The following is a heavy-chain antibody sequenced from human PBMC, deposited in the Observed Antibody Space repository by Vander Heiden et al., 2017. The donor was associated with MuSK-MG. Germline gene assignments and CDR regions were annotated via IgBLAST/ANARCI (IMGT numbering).Heavy chain of an antibody. V-gene: IGHV4-39*07. J-gene: IGHJ4*02. CDR3: ARDFRGAGSFDY. CDR2: INYSGST. Sequence: QLQLQDSGPGLVKPSETLSLTCTVSGGSISSSSFYWGWIRQPPANGLDWIGCINYSGSTNYNPSLKSRGTISVDTSKNQFARKLSSVTAADTAVFYCARDFRGAGSFDYWGQGTLVTVSS. D-gene: IGHD3-10*01. CDR1: GGSISSSSFY.